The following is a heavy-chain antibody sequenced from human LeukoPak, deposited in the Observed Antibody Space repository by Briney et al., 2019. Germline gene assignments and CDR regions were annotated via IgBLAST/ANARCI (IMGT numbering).Heavy chain of an antibody. V-gene: IGHV3-30*18. Sequence: PGGSLRLSCAASGFTFSSYGMHWVRQAPGKGLEGVAVISYDRSNKYYADSVKGRFTISRDNSKNTLYLQMNSLRAEDTAVYYCAKERVGADYPDAFDIWGQGTMVTVSS. CDR3: AKERVGADYPDAFDI. CDR1: GFTFSSYG. J-gene: IGHJ3*02. CDR2: ISYDRSNK. D-gene: IGHD1-26*01.